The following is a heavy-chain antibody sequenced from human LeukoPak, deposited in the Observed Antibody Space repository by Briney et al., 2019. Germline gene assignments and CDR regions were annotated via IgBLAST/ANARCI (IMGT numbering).Heavy chain of an antibody. J-gene: IGHJ4*02. CDR3: ASRPIPVDIFDS. D-gene: IGHD6-19*01. V-gene: IGHV4-30-4*01. Sequence: SETLSLTCTVSGGSISSGDYYWSWIRQPPGKGLEWIGYIYYSGSTHYNPSLKSRVTISVDTSKNQFSLKLSSVTAADTAVYYCASRPIPVDIFDSWGQGTLVTVSS. CDR1: GGSISSGDYY. CDR2: IYYSGST.